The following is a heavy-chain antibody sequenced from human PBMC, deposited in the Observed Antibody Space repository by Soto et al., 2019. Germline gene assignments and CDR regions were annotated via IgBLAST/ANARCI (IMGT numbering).Heavy chain of an antibody. D-gene: IGHD6-13*01. J-gene: IGHJ5*02. V-gene: IGHV3-23*01. CDR1: GFTFSSYA. CDR3: ANGRAAADIRGWFDP. CDR2: ISGSGGST. Sequence: GGSLRLSCAASGFTFSSYAMSWVRQAPGKGLEWVSAISGSGGSTYYADSVKGRFTISRDNSKNTLYLQMNSLRAEDTAVYYFANGRAAADIRGWFDPWGQGTLVTVSS.